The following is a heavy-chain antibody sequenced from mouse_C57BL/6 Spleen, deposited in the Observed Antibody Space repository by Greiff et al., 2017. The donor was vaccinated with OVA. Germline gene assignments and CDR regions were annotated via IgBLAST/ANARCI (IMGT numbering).Heavy chain of an antibody. D-gene: IGHD4-1*01. V-gene: IGHV5-6*01. CDR1: GFTFSSYG. Sequence: EVQWVESGGDLVKPGGSLKLSCAASGFTFSSYGMSWVRQTPDKRLEWVATISSGGSYTYYPDSVKGRFTISRDNAKNTLYLQMSSLKSEDTAMYYCARHGDWEDYFDYWGQGTTLTVSS. CDR3: ARHGDWEDYFDY. CDR2: ISSGGSYT. J-gene: IGHJ2*01.